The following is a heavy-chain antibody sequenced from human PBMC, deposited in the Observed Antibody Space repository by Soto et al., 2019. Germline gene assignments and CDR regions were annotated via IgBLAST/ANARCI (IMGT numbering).Heavy chain of an antibody. Sequence: QVQLQQWGAGLLKPSETLSLTCAVYGGSFSGYYWSWIRQPPGKGLEWIGEINHSGSTNYNPSLKSRVTISVDTSKNQFSLKLSSVTAADTAVYYCASFIAAAGTCYWGQGTLVTVSS. CDR1: GGSFSGYY. V-gene: IGHV4-34*01. J-gene: IGHJ4*02. CDR2: INHSGST. CDR3: ASFIAAAGTCY. D-gene: IGHD6-13*01.